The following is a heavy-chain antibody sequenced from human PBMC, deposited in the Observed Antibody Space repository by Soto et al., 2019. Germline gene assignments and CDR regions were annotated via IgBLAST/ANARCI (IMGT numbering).Heavy chain of an antibody. J-gene: IGHJ6*03. CDR2: VYYSGST. CDR3: ARLAGYQLRHYNYYYMDV. CDR1: GGSISTYY. Sequence: QVQLQESGPGLVKPSETLSLTCTASGGSISTYYWSWIRQPPGKGLEWIGYVYYSGSTNYNPSLESRATISVDTSKNQFSLKLSSVTAADTAVYYCARLAGYQLRHYNYYYMDVWGKGTTVTVSS. V-gene: IGHV4-59*08. D-gene: IGHD2-2*01.